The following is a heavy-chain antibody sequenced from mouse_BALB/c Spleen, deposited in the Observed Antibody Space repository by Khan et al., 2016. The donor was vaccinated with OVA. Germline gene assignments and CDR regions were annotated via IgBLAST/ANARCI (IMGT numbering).Heavy chain of an antibody. V-gene: IGHV3-2*02. Sequence: EVQLQESGPGLVKPSQSLSLTCTVTGYSITSDYAWNWIRQFPGNKLEWMGYISYSGRTSYNPSPKSRISIHRDTLKNQFLLPLNSVTTEDTATYYCARSVTITTVVATDFDYWGQGTTLTVSS. CDR2: ISYSGRT. CDR3: ARSVTITTVVATDFDY. D-gene: IGHD1-1*01. J-gene: IGHJ2*01. CDR1: GYSITSDYA.